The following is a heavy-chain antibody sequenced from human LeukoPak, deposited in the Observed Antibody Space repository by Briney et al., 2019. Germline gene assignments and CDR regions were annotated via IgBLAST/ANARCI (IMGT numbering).Heavy chain of an antibody. J-gene: IGHJ4*02. CDR1: GFIFSSYG. CDR3: AKDLGYYGSGSYYNQWLFDY. V-gene: IGHV3-30*02. CDR2: IGYDGSNK. D-gene: IGHD3-10*01. Sequence: PGGSLRLSCAASGFIFSSYGMHWVRQAPGKGLEWVAFIGYDGSNKYYAYSVKGRFTISRDNSKNTLYLQMNSLRVEDTAVYYCAKDLGYYGSGSYYNQWLFDYWGKGTLVTVSS.